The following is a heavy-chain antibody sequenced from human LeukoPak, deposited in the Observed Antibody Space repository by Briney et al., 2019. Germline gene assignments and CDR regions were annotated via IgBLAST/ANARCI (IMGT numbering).Heavy chain of an antibody. D-gene: IGHD3-22*01. CDR3: VGTGGDSSGYFDY. CDR1: GSTFDDYA. CDR2: ISWNSGSI. J-gene: IGHJ4*02. Sequence: AGRSLRLSCAASGSTFDDYAMHWVRQAPGKGLEWVSGISWNSGSIGYADSVKGRFTISGDNAKNSLYLQMNSLRAEDTALYYCVGTGGDSSGYFDYWGQGTLVTVSS. V-gene: IGHV3-9*01.